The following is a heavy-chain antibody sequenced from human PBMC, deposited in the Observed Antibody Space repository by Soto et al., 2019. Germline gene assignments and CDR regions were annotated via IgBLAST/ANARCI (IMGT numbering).Heavy chain of an antibody. Sequence: QVQLVQSGAEVKKPGSSVKVSCKASGGTFSSYPISWVRQAPGQGLEWMGRIIPILGIANSAQKFQGRVTITADKSTSTAYMELSSLRSEDTAVYYCARVALTSVAGTGWFDPWGQGTLVTVFS. D-gene: IGHD6-19*01. CDR3: ARVALTSVAGTGWFDP. CDR2: IIPILGIA. J-gene: IGHJ5*02. V-gene: IGHV1-69*02. CDR1: GGTFSSYP.